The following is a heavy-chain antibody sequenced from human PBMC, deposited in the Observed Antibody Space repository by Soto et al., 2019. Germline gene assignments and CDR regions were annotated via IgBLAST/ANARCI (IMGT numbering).Heavy chain of an antibody. CDR1: GGTFSSYA. CDR2: IIPIFGTA. V-gene: IGHV1-69*13. Sequence: ASVKVSCKASGGTFSSYAISWVRQAPGQGLEWMGGIIPIFGTANYAQKFQGRVTITADESTSTAYMELSSLRSEDTAVYYCARDRVGSSNWFDPWGQGTLVTVSS. D-gene: IGHD3-10*01. CDR3: ARDRVGSSNWFDP. J-gene: IGHJ5*02.